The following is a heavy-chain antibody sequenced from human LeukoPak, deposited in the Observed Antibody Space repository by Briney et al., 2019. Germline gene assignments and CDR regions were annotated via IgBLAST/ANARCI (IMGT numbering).Heavy chain of an antibody. V-gene: IGHV3-53*04. Sequence: GGSLRLSCAASGFTASINYMSWVRQAPGKGLEWVSVIYSGGSTYYADSVKGRFTISRHNSKNTLYLQMNSLRAEDTAVYYCARDRCSGGSCYFDYWGQGTLVTVSS. CDR1: GFTASINY. CDR2: IYSGGST. J-gene: IGHJ4*02. CDR3: ARDRCSGGSCYFDY. D-gene: IGHD2-15*01.